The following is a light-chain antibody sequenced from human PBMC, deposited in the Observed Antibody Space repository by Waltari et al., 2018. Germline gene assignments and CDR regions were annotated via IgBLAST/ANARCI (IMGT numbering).Light chain of an antibody. CDR1: PSVSRT. CDR2: GAS. Sequence: IVLTQSPGTLSLSPGERATLSCRASPSVSRTLAWYQQKPGQAPRLLIYGASTRAAGSPDRFSGSGSGTDFRLTISRLEPEDFAVYYCQHYVRLPVTFGQGTKVEIK. V-gene: IGKV3-20*01. CDR3: QHYVRLPVT. J-gene: IGKJ1*01.